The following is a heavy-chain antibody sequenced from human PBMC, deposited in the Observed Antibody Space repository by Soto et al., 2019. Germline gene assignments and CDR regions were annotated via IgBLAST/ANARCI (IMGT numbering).Heavy chain of an antibody. CDR2: ITSGSSSV. CDR3: GNTYGYDGDY. D-gene: IGHD5-18*01. V-gene: IGHV3-21*01. J-gene: IGHJ4*02. Sequence: EVHLVESGGGLVKPGWSLRLSCAASGFTFSSYSMTWVRQAPGKGLEWVSSITSGSSSVSYIDSVKGRFTISRDDDKNSLFLQMDSLRVEDTAVYYCGNTYGYDGDYWGQGILVSVSS. CDR1: GFTFSSYS.